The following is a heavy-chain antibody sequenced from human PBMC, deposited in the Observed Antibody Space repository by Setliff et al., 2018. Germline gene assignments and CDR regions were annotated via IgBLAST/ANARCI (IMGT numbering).Heavy chain of an antibody. J-gene: IGHJ4*02. CDR3: ARAGNYNFWSGYYAY. CDR1: GYTFTGYY. CDR2: INPNSGGT. D-gene: IGHD3-3*01. V-gene: IGHV1-2*04. Sequence: ASVKVSCKASGYTFTGYYMHWVRQAPGQGLEWMGWINPNSGGTNYAQKFQGWVTMTRDTSISTAYMELSSLRSEDTAVYYCARAGNYNFWSGYYAYWGQGTLVTVSS.